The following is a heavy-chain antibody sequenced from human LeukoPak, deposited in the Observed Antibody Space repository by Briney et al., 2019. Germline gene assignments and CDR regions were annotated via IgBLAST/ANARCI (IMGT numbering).Heavy chain of an antibody. Sequence: GASVKVSCKASGYTFTSYGINWVRQATGQGLEWMGWISACNGNTNYAQKLQGRVTMTTDTSTSTAYMELRSLRSDDTAVYYCARASEVGATGAAFDYWGQGTLVTVSS. V-gene: IGHV1-18*01. J-gene: IGHJ4*02. CDR3: ARASEVGATGAAFDY. CDR1: GYTFTSYG. D-gene: IGHD1-26*01. CDR2: ISACNGNT.